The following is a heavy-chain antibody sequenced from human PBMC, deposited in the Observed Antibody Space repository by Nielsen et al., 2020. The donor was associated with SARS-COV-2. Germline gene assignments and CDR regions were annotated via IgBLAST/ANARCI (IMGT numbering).Heavy chain of an antibody. Sequence: ASVKVSCKASGYTFTSYAMNWVRQAPGQGLEWMGWINTNTGNPTYAQGFTGRFVFSLDTSVSTAYLQISSLKAEDTAVYYCARDRLNGQRQAGLMDVWGQGTTVTVSS. CDR3: ARDRLNGQRQAGLMDV. J-gene: IGHJ6*02. CDR2: INTNTGNP. CDR1: GYTFTSYA. D-gene: IGHD6-25*01. V-gene: IGHV7-4-1*02.